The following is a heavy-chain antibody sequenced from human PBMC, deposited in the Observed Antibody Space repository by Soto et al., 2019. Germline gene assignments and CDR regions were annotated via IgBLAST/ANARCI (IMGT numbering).Heavy chain of an antibody. J-gene: IGHJ5*02. CDR3: ASGYGWFDP. CDR1: GGSVSSSSYY. V-gene: IGHV4-39*01. Sequence: PSETLSLTCTVSGGSVSSSSYYWGWIRQPPGKGLEWIGSIDYSGSTYYNPSLKSRVTISVDTSKNQFSLKLRSVTAADMAVYFFASGYGWFDPWGQGTLVTVSS. CDR2: IDYSGST. D-gene: IGHD2-2*03.